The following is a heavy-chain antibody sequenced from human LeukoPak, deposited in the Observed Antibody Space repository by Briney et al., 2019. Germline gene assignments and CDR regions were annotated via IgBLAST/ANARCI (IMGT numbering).Heavy chain of an antibody. J-gene: IGHJ3*02. CDR3: AKGGGWDAFDI. V-gene: IGHV4-59*08. D-gene: IGHD6-19*01. CDR2: TYNSGST. Sequence: SETLSLTCTIFGGSISSSYWSWIRQPPGKGLEWIGYTYNSGSTNYNPSLKSRVTISVDSSKNQFSLRLNSVTAADTAMYYCAKGGGWDAFDIWGQGTMVTVSS. CDR1: GGSISSSY.